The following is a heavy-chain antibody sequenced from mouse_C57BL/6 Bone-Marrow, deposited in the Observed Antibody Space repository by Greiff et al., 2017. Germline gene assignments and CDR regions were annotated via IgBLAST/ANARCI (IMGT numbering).Heavy chain of an antibody. CDR2: INPNYGTT. CDR3: ARDYYGSSHDWYFDV. Sequence: EVHLVESGPELVKPGASVKISCKASGYSFTDYNMNWVKQSNGKSLEWIGVINPNYGTTSYNQKFKGKATLTVDQSSSTAYMQLNSLTSEDSAVYYCARDYYGSSHDWYFDVWGTGTTVTVSS. J-gene: IGHJ1*03. CDR1: GYSFTDYN. V-gene: IGHV1-39*01. D-gene: IGHD1-1*01.